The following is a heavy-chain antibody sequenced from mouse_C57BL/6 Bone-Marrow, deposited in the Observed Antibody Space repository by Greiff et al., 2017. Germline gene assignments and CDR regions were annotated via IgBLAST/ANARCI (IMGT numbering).Heavy chain of an antibody. CDR1: GYNFTSDG. CDR3: AKANLLRYWYFDV. CDR2: IYPRSGNT. D-gene: IGHD2-1*01. V-gene: IGHV1-81*01. Sequence: VQVVESGAELARPGASVKLSCKASGYNFTSDGISWVKQRTGQGLEWIGEIYPRSGNTYYNEKFQGKATLTADKSSSTAFMELRSLTYENSAVYFCAKANLLRYWYFDVWGTGTTVTVSS. J-gene: IGHJ1*03.